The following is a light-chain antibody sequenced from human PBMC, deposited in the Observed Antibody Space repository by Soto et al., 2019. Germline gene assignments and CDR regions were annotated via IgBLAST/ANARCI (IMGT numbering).Light chain of an antibody. Sequence: EIVLTQSPATLSVSPGERATLSCRASQSVSSNLAWYQQKPGQAPRLLIYGASTRATGIPARFSGSGSGTEFTLTISSMQSEDFAVYYCQQYTNCPSTFGQGTRLEIK. CDR1: QSVSSN. J-gene: IGKJ5*01. CDR3: QQYTNCPST. V-gene: IGKV3D-15*01. CDR2: GAS.